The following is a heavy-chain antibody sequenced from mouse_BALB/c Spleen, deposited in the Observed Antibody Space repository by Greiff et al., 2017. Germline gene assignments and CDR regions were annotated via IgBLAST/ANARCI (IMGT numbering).Heavy chain of an antibody. V-gene: IGHV5-6-5*01. D-gene: IGHD2-4*01. CDR2: ISSGGST. Sequence: EVNVVESGGGLVKPGGSLKLSCAASGFTFSSYAMSWVRQTPEKRLEWVASISSGGSTYYPDSVKGRFTISRDNARNILYLQMSSLRSEDTAMYYCARGGITTRYFDVWGAGTTVTVSS. CDR1: GFTFSSYA. J-gene: IGHJ1*01. CDR3: ARGGITTRYFDV.